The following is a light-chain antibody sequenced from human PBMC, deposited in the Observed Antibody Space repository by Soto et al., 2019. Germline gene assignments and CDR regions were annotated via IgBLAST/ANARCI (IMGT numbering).Light chain of an antibody. Sequence: QSVLTQPPSVSGSPGQSVTISCTGTSSDVGSDNRVSWYQQPPVTAPKLMIYEVSNRPSGVPDRFSGSKSGNTASLTISGLQAEDEADYYCSSYTSSSTYVFGSGTKLTVL. CDR1: SSDVGSDNR. CDR3: SSYTSSSTYV. CDR2: EVS. V-gene: IGLV2-18*02. J-gene: IGLJ1*01.